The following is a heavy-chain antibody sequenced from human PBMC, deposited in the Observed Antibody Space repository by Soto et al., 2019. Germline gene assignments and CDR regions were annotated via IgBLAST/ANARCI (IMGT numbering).Heavy chain of an antibody. CDR2: IYYSGST. CDR1: GGSISSSSYY. J-gene: IGHJ4*02. CDR3: ARFPRGYSYGHFDY. D-gene: IGHD5-18*01. Sequence: PSETLSLNCTVSGGSISSSSYYWGWIRQPPGKGLEWIGSIYYSGSTYYNHSLKSRVTISGDTSKNQFSLKLSSVTAADTAVYYCARFPRGYSYGHFDYWGQGTLVTVSS. V-gene: IGHV4-39*07.